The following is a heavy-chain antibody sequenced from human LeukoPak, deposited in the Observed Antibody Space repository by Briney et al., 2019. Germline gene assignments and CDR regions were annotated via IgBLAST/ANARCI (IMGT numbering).Heavy chain of an antibody. Sequence: ASVKVSCKASGYTFTGYYMHWVRQAPGQGLEWMGWINPKSGGTNYAQKFQGRVTMTRDTSISTAYMELSRLRSDDTAVYYCARDPYEQWLVWYFDYWGQGTLVTVSS. D-gene: IGHD6-19*01. CDR2: INPKSGGT. J-gene: IGHJ4*02. V-gene: IGHV1-2*02. CDR1: GYTFTGYY. CDR3: ARDPYEQWLVWYFDY.